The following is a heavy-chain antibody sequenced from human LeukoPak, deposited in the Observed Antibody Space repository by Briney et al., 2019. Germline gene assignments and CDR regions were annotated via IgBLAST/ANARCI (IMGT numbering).Heavy chain of an antibody. J-gene: IGHJ4*02. Sequence: TSETLSLTCTVSGGSISSGGYYWSWIRRHPGKGLEWIGYIYYSGSTYYNPSLKSRVTISVDTPKNQFSLRLSSVTAADTAVYDCARDTRQQLVQGGFDYWGQGTLVTVSS. CDR1: GGSISSGGYY. CDR3: ARDTRQQLVQGGFDY. V-gene: IGHV4-31*03. CDR2: IYYSGST. D-gene: IGHD6-13*01.